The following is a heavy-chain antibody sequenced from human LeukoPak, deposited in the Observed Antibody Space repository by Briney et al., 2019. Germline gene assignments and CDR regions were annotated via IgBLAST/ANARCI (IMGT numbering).Heavy chain of an antibody. CDR3: ARAGPPHYYYYYMDV. Sequence: GGSLRLSCAASGFTFDDYGMSWVRQAPGKGLEWVSGIDWNGGSTGYADSVKGRFTISRDNAKNSLYLQMNSLRAEDTAVYYCARAGPPHYYYYYMDVWGKGTTVTVSS. CDR2: IDWNGGST. V-gene: IGHV3-20*04. CDR1: GFTFDDYG. J-gene: IGHJ6*03.